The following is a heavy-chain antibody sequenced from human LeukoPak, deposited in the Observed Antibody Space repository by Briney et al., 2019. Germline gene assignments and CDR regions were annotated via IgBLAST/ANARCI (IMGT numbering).Heavy chain of an antibody. J-gene: IGHJ3*02. V-gene: IGHV3-30*02. CDR3: TKDPANYYDSSGSDAFDI. CDR2: IWYDGSSK. Sequence: GGSLRLSCVASGFTFSSYGMHWVRQAPGKGLEWVTFIWYDGSSKHYGDSVKGRFTISRDNSKNTLYLQMNSLRAEDTAVYYCTKDPANYYDSSGSDAFDIWGQGTMVTVSS. CDR1: GFTFSSYG. D-gene: IGHD3-22*01.